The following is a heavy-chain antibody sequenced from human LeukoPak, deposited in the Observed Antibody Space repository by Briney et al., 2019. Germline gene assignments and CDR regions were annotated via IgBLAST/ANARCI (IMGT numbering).Heavy chain of an antibody. CDR2: INPNSGGT. CDR1: GYTFTGYY. J-gene: IGHJ4*02. D-gene: IGHD3-10*01. Sequence: ASVKVSCKASGYTFTGYYMHWVRQAPGQGLEWMGWINPNSGGTNYAQKFQGRVTMTRDTSISTAYMELSRLRSDDTAVYYCARVYMVRGVPHFDYWGQGTLVTVSS. CDR3: ARVYMVRGVPHFDY. V-gene: IGHV1-2*02.